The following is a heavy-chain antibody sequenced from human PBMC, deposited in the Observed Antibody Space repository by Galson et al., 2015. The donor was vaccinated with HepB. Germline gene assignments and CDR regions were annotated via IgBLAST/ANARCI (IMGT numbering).Heavy chain of an antibody. CDR3: ARLNDILTGYYMYYFDY. Sequence: SVKVSCKASGYTFTSYGISWVRQAPGQGLEWMGWISAYNGNTNYAQKLQGRVTMTTDTSTSTAYMELRSLRSDDTAVYYCARLNDILTGYYMYYFDYWGQGTLVTVSS. CDR1: GYTFTSYG. V-gene: IGHV1-18*01. CDR2: ISAYNGNT. J-gene: IGHJ4*02. D-gene: IGHD3-9*01.